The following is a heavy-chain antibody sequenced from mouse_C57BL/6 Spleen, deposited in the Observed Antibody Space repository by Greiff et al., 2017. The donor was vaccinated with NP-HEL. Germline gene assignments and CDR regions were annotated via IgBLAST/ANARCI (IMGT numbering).Heavy chain of an antibody. Sequence: VQLQQPGAELVRPGTSVKLSCKASGYTFTSYWLHWVKQRPGQGLEWIGVIDPSDSYTNYNQKFKGKATLTVDTSSSTAYMQLSSLTSEDSAVYYCASGGDYGGFAYWGQGTLVTVSA. J-gene: IGHJ3*01. D-gene: IGHD2-4*01. CDR2: IDPSDSYT. CDR3: ASGGDYGGFAY. CDR1: GYTFTSYW. V-gene: IGHV1-59*01.